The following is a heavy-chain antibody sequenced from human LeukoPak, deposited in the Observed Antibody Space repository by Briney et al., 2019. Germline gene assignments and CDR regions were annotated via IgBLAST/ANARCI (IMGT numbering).Heavy chain of an antibody. CDR2: ISSSSSYI. J-gene: IGHJ4*02. V-gene: IGHV3-21*01. D-gene: IGHD6-19*01. CDR1: GFTFSSYS. Sequence: PGGSLRLSCAASGFTFSSYSMNWVRQAPGKGLEWVSSISSSSSYIYYADSVKGRFTISRDNAKNSLYLQMNSLRAEDTAVYYCATDAVAGIEGDFDYWGQGTLVTVSS. CDR3: ATDAVAGIEGDFDY.